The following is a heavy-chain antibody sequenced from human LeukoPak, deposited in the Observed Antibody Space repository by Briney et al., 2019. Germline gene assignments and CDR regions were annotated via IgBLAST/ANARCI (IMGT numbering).Heavy chain of an antibody. V-gene: IGHV3-23*01. CDR3: AKYRAVSDQLDY. CDR1: GFTFSSYA. J-gene: IGHJ4*02. CDR2: ISGSGDGT. D-gene: IGHD6-19*01. Sequence: SGGSLRLSCAASGFTFSSYAMSWVRQAPGKELEWVSTISGSGDGTNYADSVKGRFTISRDNSKNTLYLQMNSLRAEDTAVYYCAKYRAVSDQLDYWGQGTLVTVSS.